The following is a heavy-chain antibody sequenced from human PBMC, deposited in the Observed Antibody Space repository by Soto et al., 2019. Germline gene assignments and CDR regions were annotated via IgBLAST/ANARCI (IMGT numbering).Heavy chain of an antibody. J-gene: IGHJ4*02. CDR1: GGSISSYY. Sequence: LETLSLTCTVSGGSISSYYWSLIRQPPGKGLEWIGYIYYSGSTNYNPSLKSRVTISVDTSKNQFSLKLSSVTAADTAVYYCARRYGASFDYWGQGTLVTVSS. CDR2: IYYSGST. CDR3: ARRYGASFDY. D-gene: IGHD4-17*01. V-gene: IGHV4-59*01.